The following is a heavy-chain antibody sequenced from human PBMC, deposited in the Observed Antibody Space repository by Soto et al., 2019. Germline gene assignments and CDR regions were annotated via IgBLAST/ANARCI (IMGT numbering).Heavy chain of an antibody. CDR2: IIPIFGIA. CDR3: AREDRDPETGLVRDAIDGMDV. J-gene: IGHJ6*02. CDR1: GGTFSWYS. V-gene: IGHV1-69*08. Sequence: QVQLVQSGAEVKKPGSSVKVSCKASGGTFSWYSITWVRQAPGHGLEWIGRIIPIFGIASYAQKFQGRVTITADESTSTAYMELSSLRSDDTAVYYCAREDRDPETGLVRDAIDGMDVWGQGTTVTVSS. D-gene: IGHD2-2*01.